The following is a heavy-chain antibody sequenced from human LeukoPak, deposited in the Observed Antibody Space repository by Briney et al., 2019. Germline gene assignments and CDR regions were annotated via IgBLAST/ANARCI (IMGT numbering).Heavy chain of an antibody. D-gene: IGHD6-13*01. V-gene: IGHV4-30-4*07. J-gene: IGHJ5*02. Sequence: PSQTLSLTCAVSGGSISSGGYSWSWIGQPPGKGLEWIGYIYYSGSTYYNPSLKSRVTISVDTSKNQFSLKLSSVTAADTAVYYCAREGQYSSSWYNWFDPWGQGTLVTVSS. CDR1: GGSISSGGYS. CDR3: AREGQYSSSWYNWFDP. CDR2: IYYSGST.